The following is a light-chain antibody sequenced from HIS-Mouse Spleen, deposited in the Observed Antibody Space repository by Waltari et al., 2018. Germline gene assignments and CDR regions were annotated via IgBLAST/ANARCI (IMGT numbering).Light chain of an antibody. CDR1: QGISSY. CDR3: QQLNSYPPT. Sequence: DIQLTQSPSFLSASVGDRVTITCRASQGISSYLAWYQQQPGTAPKILIYAASTLQSGVPSRFSGSGSGTEFTLTISSLQPEDFATYYCQQLNSYPPTFGQGTKVEIK. CDR2: AAS. J-gene: IGKJ1*01. V-gene: IGKV1-9*01.